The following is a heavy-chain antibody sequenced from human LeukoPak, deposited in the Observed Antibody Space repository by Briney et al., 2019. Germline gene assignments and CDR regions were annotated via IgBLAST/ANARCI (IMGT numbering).Heavy chain of an antibody. J-gene: IGHJ4*02. Sequence: PGGSLRLSCAASGFTFSSYPMHWVRQAPGKGLEYVSSITSIGSSTYYADSVKGRFTISRYNSKNTLYLQMGSLRTEDMAVYYCARRGYTYGYDYWGQGTLVTVSS. V-gene: IGHV3-64*02. CDR1: GFTFSSYP. CDR3: ARRGYTYGYDY. CDR2: ITSIGSST. D-gene: IGHD5-18*01.